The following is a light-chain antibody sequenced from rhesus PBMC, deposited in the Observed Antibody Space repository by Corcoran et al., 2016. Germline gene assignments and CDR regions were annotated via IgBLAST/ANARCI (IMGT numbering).Light chain of an antibody. CDR2: EVS. J-gene: IGLJ1*01. V-gene: IGLV2-23*01. CDR1: SNDVGGYDY. Sequence: QAALTQPPSVSGSPGKSVTISCTGTSNDVGGYDYVSWYQQHPGTAPKLMIYEVSKRPSGVSDRLSGSKSGNTASLTISGLQAEDEANYYCSSYAGSNTYIFGAGTRLTVL. CDR3: SSYAGSNTYI.